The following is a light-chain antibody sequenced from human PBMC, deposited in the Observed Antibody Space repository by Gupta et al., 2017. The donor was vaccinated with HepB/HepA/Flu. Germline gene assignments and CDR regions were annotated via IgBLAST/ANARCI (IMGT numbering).Light chain of an antibody. CDR1: QSLLHSNGYNY. Sequence: DIVMTQSPLSLPVTPGEPASISCRSSQSLLHSNGYNYLDWYLQKPGQSPQFLIYLGSNRASGVPDRFSGSGSGTDFTLKISRVEAEDVGVYYCIQALQTPYTFGQGTKLEIK. V-gene: IGKV2-28*01. CDR2: LGS. CDR3: IQALQTPYT. J-gene: IGKJ2*01.